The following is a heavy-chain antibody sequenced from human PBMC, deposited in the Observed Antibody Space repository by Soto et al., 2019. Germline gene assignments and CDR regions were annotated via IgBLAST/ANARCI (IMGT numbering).Heavy chain of an antibody. CDR1: GGTFSSYT. D-gene: IGHD3-10*01. CDR2: IIPIFGVT. V-gene: IGHV1-69*04. CDR3: VRDWESTTQTWGFGDS. J-gene: IGHJ4*02. Sequence: QVQVVQSGAEVKKPGSSVKVSCKASGGTFSSYTITWVRQAPGQGLEWLGRIIPIFGVTNYAQKFQDRLTMSADRPTNTAYMELSSLTSADTAVYYCVRDWESTTQTWGFGDSWGQGTLVTVSS.